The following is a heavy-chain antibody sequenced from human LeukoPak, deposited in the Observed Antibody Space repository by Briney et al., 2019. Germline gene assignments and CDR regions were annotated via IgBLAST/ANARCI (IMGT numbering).Heavy chain of an antibody. V-gene: IGHV3-9*01. Sequence: GGSLRLSCAASGFTVSNNRLSWVRQAPGKGLEWVSGISWNSGSMGYADSVKGRFTISRDSAKNSLYLQMNSLRAEDTALYYCAKEADSGAFDIWGQGTMVTVSS. J-gene: IGHJ3*02. CDR3: AKEADSGAFDI. D-gene: IGHD2-15*01. CDR2: ISWNSGSM. CDR1: GFTVSNNR.